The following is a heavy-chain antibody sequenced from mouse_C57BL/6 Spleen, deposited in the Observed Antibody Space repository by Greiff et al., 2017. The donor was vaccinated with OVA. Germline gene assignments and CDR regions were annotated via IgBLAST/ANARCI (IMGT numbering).Heavy chain of an antibody. J-gene: IGHJ4*01. D-gene: IGHD1-1*01. CDR3: AKDGSSPYYYAMDY. Sequence: EVQLQQSVAELVRPGASVKLSCTASGFNITNTYMPWVKQRPEQGLEWIGRIDPANGNTKYAPKFQGKATITADTSSNTAYLQLSSLTSEDTAIYYCAKDGSSPYYYAMDYWGQGTSVTVSS. V-gene: IGHV14-3*01. CDR2: IDPANGNT. CDR1: GFNITNTY.